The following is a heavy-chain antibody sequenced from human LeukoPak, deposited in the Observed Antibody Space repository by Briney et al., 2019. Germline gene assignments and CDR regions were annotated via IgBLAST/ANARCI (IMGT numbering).Heavy chain of an antibody. D-gene: IGHD3-16*01. Sequence: SVKVSCKASGGSFSNFVITWVRQAPGQGLEWMGRIIPVLRVSNFAQKFQGRVTITADESTSTAYMELSSLRSEDTAVYYCARGGSTDAFDIWGQGTMVTVSS. CDR3: ARGGSTDAFDI. CDR1: GGSFSNFV. CDR2: IIPVLRVS. J-gene: IGHJ3*02. V-gene: IGHV1-69*04.